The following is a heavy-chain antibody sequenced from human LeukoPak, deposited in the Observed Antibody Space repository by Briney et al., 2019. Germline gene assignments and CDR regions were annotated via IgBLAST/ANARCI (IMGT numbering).Heavy chain of an antibody. CDR2: INHSGST. V-gene: IGHV4-34*01. Sequence: SETLSRTCAVYGGSFSGYYWSWIRQPPGKGLEWIGEINHSGSTNYNPSLKSRVTISVDTSKNQFSLKLSSVTAADTAVYYCARGVVPAARLDYWGQGTLVTVSS. J-gene: IGHJ4*02. CDR1: GGSFSGYY. D-gene: IGHD2-2*01. CDR3: ARGVVPAARLDY.